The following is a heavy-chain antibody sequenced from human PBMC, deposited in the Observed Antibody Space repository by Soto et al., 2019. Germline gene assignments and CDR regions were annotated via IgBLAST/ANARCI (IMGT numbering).Heavy chain of an antibody. D-gene: IGHD3-3*01. CDR3: ARDLKSADYFDY. J-gene: IGHJ4*02. Sequence: TLSLTCTVSGGSGSSSTYYWRWILQHPGKGLEWIGYIYYTGSTYYNPSLKSRVTISVDTSNNQFSLKLNSVTAADTAVYYCARDLKSADYFDYWGQGTLVTVS. CDR2: IYYTGST. CDR1: GGSGSSSTYY. V-gene: IGHV4-31*02.